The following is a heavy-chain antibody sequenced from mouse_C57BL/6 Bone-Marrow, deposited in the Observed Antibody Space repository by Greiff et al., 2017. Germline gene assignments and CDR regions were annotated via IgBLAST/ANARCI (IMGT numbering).Heavy chain of an antibody. D-gene: IGHD1-1*01. J-gene: IGHJ1*03. CDR3: ARLGYYGSSYGNFDV. V-gene: IGHV1-64*01. CDR1: GYTFTSYW. Sequence: QVQLQQPGAELVKPGASVKLSCKASGYTFTSYWMHWVKQRPGQGLEWIGMIHPNSGSTNYNEKFKSKATLTVDKSSSTAYMQLSSLTSEDSAVYYGARLGYYGSSYGNFDVWGTGTTVTVSS. CDR2: IHPNSGST.